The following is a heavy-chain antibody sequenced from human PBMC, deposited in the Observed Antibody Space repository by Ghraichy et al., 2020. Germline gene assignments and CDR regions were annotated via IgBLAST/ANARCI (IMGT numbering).Heavy chain of an antibody. Sequence: ASVNVSCKASGYTFTDYYMHWVRQAPGQGLEWMGWINPNSGGTNYAQKFQGRVTMTRDTSISTAYMELSRLRSDDTAVYYCARAVTGTTPFRFDPWGQGTPVTVSS. V-gene: IGHV1-2*02. CDR2: INPNSGGT. CDR1: GYTFTDYY. CDR3: ARAVTGTTPFRFDP. J-gene: IGHJ5*02. D-gene: IGHD1-7*01.